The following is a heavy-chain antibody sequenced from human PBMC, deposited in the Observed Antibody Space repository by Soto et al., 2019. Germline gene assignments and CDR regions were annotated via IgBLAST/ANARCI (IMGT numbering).Heavy chain of an antibody. CDR3: ASGIQLWLRRINNGYSG. V-gene: IGHV1-69*12. J-gene: IGHJ4*02. CDR2: IIPMFGTA. Sequence: QVQLVQSGAEVKKPESSVKVSCKAPGGTFSTYAISWVRQAPGQGLEWMGGIIPMFGTANYAQRFQERVTITADESTNKVYMELSSLRSEDTAVYFCASGIQLWLRRINNGYSGWGQGTLVTVSS. CDR1: GGTFSTYA. D-gene: IGHD5-18*01.